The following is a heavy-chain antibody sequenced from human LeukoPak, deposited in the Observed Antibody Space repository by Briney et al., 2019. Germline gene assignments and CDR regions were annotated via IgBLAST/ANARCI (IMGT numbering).Heavy chain of an antibody. CDR1: GFTVSNNY. Sequence: GGSLRLSCAASGFTVSNNYMSWVRQAPGKGLEWVSVIYSGGSTYYADSVQGRFTISRDNSKNTPYVQMNSLRADDTAVYYCARGYSSGWYGGYWGQGTLVTVSS. V-gene: IGHV3-53*01. CDR2: IYSGGST. D-gene: IGHD6-19*01. J-gene: IGHJ4*02. CDR3: ARGYSSGWYGGY.